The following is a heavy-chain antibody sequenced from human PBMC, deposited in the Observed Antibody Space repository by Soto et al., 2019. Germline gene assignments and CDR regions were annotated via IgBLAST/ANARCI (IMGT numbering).Heavy chain of an antibody. V-gene: IGHV4-61*08. CDR2: VYYSGTT. J-gene: IGHJ5*02. Sequence: SETLPLTCTVSGVSIDSGDYYWSWIRQPPGKGLEWIGYVYYSGTTNYNPFLKSRVTLSLDKSKNQFSLKMNSVTAADTAVYYGARDVISTVSYFDPRGQRNRDSVSS. D-gene: IGHD1-1*01. CDR3: ARDVISTVSYFDP. CDR1: GVSIDSGDYY.